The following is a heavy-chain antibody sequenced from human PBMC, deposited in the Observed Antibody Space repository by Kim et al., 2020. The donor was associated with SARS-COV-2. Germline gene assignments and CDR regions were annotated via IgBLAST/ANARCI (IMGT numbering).Heavy chain of an antibody. Sequence: GGSLRLSCAASGLTVSSNYMSWVRQSPGKGLXWVSVXYSGGSTYYADSVKGRFTISRDXXKNTLSLQMXGLRAXGTAXYYCAXEVYGXDVWXXGTTVXVS. CDR3: AXEVYGXDV. CDR1: GLTVSSNY. J-gene: IGHJ6*01. V-gene: IGHV3-66*01. CDR2: XYSGGST.